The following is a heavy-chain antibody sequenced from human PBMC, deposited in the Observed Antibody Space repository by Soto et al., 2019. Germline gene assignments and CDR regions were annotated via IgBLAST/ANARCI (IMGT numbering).Heavy chain of an antibody. CDR1: VFTLSSYA. J-gene: IGHJ6*01. CDR3: ARDLEVTTVDYHYRMDV. D-gene: IGHD4-17*01. CDR2: ISCDGSNK. Sequence: GGFLRLSCAACVFTLSSYAMHWVRQAPGKGLEWVAVISCDGSNKYYADSEKGRFTISRDNSKNTLYLQMNSLRAEDTAVYYCARDLEVTTVDYHYRMDVWRHRSTVTVSS. V-gene: IGHV3-30-3*01.